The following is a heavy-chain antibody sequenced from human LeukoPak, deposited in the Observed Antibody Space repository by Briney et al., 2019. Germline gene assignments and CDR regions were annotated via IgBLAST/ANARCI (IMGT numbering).Heavy chain of an antibody. CDR2: LRYDGTDT. CDR3: AKDRDYLNYFDY. J-gene: IGHJ4*02. D-gene: IGHD3-10*01. CDR1: RFVFPSSG. V-gene: IGHV3-30*02. Sequence: GGSLRLSCAASRFVFPSSGMHWVRQAPGKGLEWVAYLRYDGTDTYYADSVKGRFTISRDNSKNMLYLQMNSLRAEDTAVYYCAKDRDYLNYFDYWGQGTLVTVSS.